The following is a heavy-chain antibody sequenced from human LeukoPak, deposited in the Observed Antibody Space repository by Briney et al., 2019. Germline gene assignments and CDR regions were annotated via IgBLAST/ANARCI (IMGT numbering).Heavy chain of an antibody. D-gene: IGHD7-27*01. J-gene: IGHJ4*02. CDR2: INPNSGGT. CDR3: AGAELGTETFDY. Sequence: ASVKVSCKASGYTFTGYYMHWVRQAPGQGLEWMGWINPNSGGTNYAQKFQGRVTMTRDTSISTAYMELSRLRSDDTAVYHCAGAELGTETFDYWGQGTLVTVSS. V-gene: IGHV1-2*02. CDR1: GYTFTGYY.